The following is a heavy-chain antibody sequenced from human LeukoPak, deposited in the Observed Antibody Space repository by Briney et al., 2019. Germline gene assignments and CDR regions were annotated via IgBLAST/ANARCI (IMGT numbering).Heavy chain of an antibody. J-gene: IGHJ6*03. V-gene: IGHV3-23*01. CDR2: ISGSGGST. D-gene: IGHD6-19*01. CDR1: GFTFSSYA. Sequence: GGSLTLSCAASGFTFSSYAMSWVRQGPGKGLEWFSAISGSGGSTYYADSVKGRFTISTDTSKNTLYLQMNSLRTEDTAVYYCAKGPRQLLVRRSVWAYMDVWGKGTTVTISS. CDR3: AKGPRQLLVRRSVWAYMDV.